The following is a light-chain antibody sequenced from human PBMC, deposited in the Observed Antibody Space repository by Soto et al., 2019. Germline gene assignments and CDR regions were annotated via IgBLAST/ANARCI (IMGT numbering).Light chain of an antibody. CDR2: GVS. Sequence: EIVLTQSPGTLSLSPGEGTTLSCRASQSISSSYLAWYQQKPGQAPRLLIYGVSNRATGIPDRFSGSGSGTDFTLTISRLESEDFAVYYCQQYGTSPRTFGQGTKVEIK. CDR3: QQYGTSPRT. V-gene: IGKV3-20*01. J-gene: IGKJ1*01. CDR1: QSISSSY.